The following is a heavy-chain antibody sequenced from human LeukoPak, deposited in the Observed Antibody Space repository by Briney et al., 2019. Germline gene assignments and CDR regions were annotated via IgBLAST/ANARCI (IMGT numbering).Heavy chain of an antibody. CDR1: GFTFSSYS. CDR2: IHSDGST. V-gene: IGHV3-53*01. Sequence: GGSLRLSCAASGFTFSSYSMNWVRQAPGKGLEWVSVIHSDGSTFYADSVKGRFSISRDSSKNTLYLQLTSLRAEDTALYYCVRDRYYYDSSGYYDAFDTWGQGTMVSVSS. CDR3: VRDRYYYDSSGYYDAFDT. J-gene: IGHJ3*02. D-gene: IGHD3-22*01.